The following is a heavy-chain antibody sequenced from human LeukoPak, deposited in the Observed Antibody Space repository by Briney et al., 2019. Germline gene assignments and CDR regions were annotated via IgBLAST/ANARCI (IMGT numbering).Heavy chain of an antibody. CDR2: ISSSSSTI. Sequence: SGGSLRLSCAASGFTFSSYSMNWVRQAPGKGLEWVSYISSSSSTIYYADSVKGRFTISRDNAKNSLYLQTNSLRAEDTAVYYCARAGPSPGYWGQGTLVTVSS. J-gene: IGHJ4*02. CDR1: GFTFSSYS. CDR3: ARAGPSPGY. V-gene: IGHV3-48*01.